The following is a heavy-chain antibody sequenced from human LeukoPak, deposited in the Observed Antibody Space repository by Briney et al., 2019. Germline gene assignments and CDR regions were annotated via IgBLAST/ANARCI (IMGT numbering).Heavy chain of an antibody. Sequence: ASVKVSCKASGYTFTSYGISWVRQAPGQGLEWMGWISAYNGNTNYAQKLQGRVTMTTDTSTSTAYMELSSLRSEDTAVYYCARSPYYYDSSGYLYYFDYWGQGTLVTVSS. CDR2: ISAYNGNT. V-gene: IGHV1-18*01. D-gene: IGHD3-22*01. CDR1: GYTFTSYG. CDR3: ARSPYYYDSSGYLYYFDY. J-gene: IGHJ4*02.